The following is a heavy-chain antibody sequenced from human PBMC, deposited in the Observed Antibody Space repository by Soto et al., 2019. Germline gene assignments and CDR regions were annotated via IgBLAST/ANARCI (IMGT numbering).Heavy chain of an antibody. CDR2: INHSGST. CDR3: ARGRRRTVTAGYYFDY. CDR1: GGSFSGYY. V-gene: IGHV4-34*01. Sequence: QVQLQQWGAGLLKPSETLSLTCAVYGGSFSGYYWSWIRQPPGKGLECVGEINHSGSTNYNPSLKSRVTISVDTSKNQFSLKLSSVTAADAAVYYCARGRRRTVTAGYYFDYWGQGSLVTVSS. J-gene: IGHJ4*02. D-gene: IGHD2-21*02.